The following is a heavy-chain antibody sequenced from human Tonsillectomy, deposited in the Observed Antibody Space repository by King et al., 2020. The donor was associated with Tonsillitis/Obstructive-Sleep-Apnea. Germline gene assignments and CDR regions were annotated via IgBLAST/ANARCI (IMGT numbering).Heavy chain of an antibody. CDR3: ARVPPYHFWCSYYLYFAD. J-gene: IGHJ4*02. V-gene: IGHV1-2*02. CDR1: GYTFPSYY. D-gene: IGHD3-3*01. Sequence: VQLVQSGAEVKKPGASVKVSCKASGYTFPSYYIHWLRQAPGQGLEWMGWIKPNSGGTNYAQKFQGTVTMTSDASSSTAYMELPNLSSYDTAVYFCARVPPYHFWCSYYLYFADGGQGTLVSVSS. CDR2: IKPNSGGT.